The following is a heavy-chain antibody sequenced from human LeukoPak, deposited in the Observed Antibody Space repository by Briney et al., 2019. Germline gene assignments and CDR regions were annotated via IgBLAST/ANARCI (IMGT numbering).Heavy chain of an antibody. CDR2: ISYTGST. CDR3: ARAIGIYSSSDY. CDR1: GGSFSTFY. D-gene: IGHD2-21*01. Sequence: PSETLSLTCTVSGGSFSTFYWSWIRQPPGKGLEWIGYISYTGSTNYNPSLKSRVTISVDTSKNQISLKVTSVTAADTAVYYCARAIGIYSSSDYWGQGTRVPVSS. V-gene: IGHV4-59*08. J-gene: IGHJ4*02.